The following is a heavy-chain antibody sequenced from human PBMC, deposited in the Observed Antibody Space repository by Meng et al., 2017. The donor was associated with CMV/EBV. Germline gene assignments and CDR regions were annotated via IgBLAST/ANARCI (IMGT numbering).Heavy chain of an antibody. CDR2: INPSGGST. Sequence: ASVKVSCKASGYTFTSYYMHWVRQAPGQGLEWMGIINPSGGSTSYAQKFQGRVTMIRDTSTSTVYMELSSLRSEDTAVYYCARSGYRSSTSCSKTSIGVDDYWGQGTLVTVSS. CDR1: GYTFTSYY. J-gene: IGHJ4*02. V-gene: IGHV1-46*01. CDR3: ARSGYRSSTSCSKTSIGVDDY. D-gene: IGHD2-2*01.